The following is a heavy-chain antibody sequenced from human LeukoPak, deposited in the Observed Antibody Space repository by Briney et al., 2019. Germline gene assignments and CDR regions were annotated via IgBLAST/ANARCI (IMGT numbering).Heavy chain of an antibody. J-gene: IGHJ4*02. V-gene: IGHV1-69*01. CDR1: GGTFSSYA. Sequence: GASVKVSCKASGGTFSSYAISWVRQAPGQGLEWMGGIIPIFGTANYAQKFQGRVTITADESTSTAYMELSSLRSEDTAVYYCARSESTVGIAARPLDYWGQGTLVTVSS. D-gene: IGHD6-6*01. CDR2: IIPIFGTA. CDR3: ARSESTVGIAARPLDY.